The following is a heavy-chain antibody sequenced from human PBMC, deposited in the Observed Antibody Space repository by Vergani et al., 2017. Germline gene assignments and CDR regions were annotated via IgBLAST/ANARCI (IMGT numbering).Heavy chain of an antibody. CDR1: GGTFSSYA. J-gene: IGHJ6*02. V-gene: IGHV1-69*12. CDR3: ARFPLGIAAAGDYYYGMDV. CDR2: IIPICGTA. D-gene: IGHD6-13*01. Sequence: QVQLVQSGAEVKKPGSSVKVSCKASGGTFSSYAISWVRQAPGQGLEWMGGIIPICGTANYAQKFQGRVTITADESTSTAYMELSSLRSEDTAVYYCARFPLGIAAAGDYYYGMDVWGQGTTVTVSS.